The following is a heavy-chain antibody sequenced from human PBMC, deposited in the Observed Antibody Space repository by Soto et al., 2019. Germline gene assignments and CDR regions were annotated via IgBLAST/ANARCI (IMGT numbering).Heavy chain of an antibody. CDR3: AKDLSPYEGATGLVDY. Sequence: QVQLVESGGGVVQPGRSLRLSCAASGFTFSSYGMHWVRQAPGKGLEWVAVISYDGSNKYYADSVKGRFTISRDNSKTTLYLQMNSLRAEDTAVYYCAKDLSPYEGATGLVDYWGQGTLVTVSS. J-gene: IGHJ4*02. D-gene: IGHD1-26*01. CDR2: ISYDGSNK. CDR1: GFTFSSYG. V-gene: IGHV3-30*18.